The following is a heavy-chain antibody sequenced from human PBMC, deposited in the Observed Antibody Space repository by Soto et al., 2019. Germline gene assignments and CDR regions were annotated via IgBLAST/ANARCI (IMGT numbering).Heavy chain of an antibody. V-gene: IGHV4-59*01. CDR2: IYYSGTT. D-gene: IGHD1-26*01. J-gene: IGHJ5*02. CDR3: ARGVVGATRFDP. Sequence: QVHVQESGPGLVKTSETLSLTCTVSGGLISTYYWSWIRQPPGKGLEYIGYIYYSGTTNYNPSLKNRVTLLIDTSKSQFSLKLISVTPADTAVYYCARGVVGATRFDPWGPGTLVTVSS. CDR1: GGLISTYY.